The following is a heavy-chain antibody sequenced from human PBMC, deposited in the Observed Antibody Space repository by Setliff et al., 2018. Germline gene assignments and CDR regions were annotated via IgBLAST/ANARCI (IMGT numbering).Heavy chain of an antibody. CDR3: AREVAPGFAFDI. CDR1: GGSINSGDYY. Sequence: SETLSPTCTVSGGSINSGDYYWSWIRQSPGKGLEWVGYIYYSGSTYYNSSLKSRATISLGTSKNQFSLKLSSVTAADTAMYYCAREVAPGFAFDIWGQGTMVTVSS. J-gene: IGHJ3*02. V-gene: IGHV4-30-4*08. CDR2: IYYSGST.